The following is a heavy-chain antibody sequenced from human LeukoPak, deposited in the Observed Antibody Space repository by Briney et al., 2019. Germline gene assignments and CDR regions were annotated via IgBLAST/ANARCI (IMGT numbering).Heavy chain of an antibody. V-gene: IGHV4-4*07. Sequence: PSETLSLTCTVSGGSISSYHWSWIRQPAGKGLEWIGRIYASGSTNYNPSLKSRVTMSVDTSKNQFSLKLSSVTAADTAVYYCARGRGSENVNWFDPWGQGTLVTVSS. CDR1: GGSISSYH. CDR3: ARGRGSENVNWFDP. D-gene: IGHD3-10*01. CDR2: IYASGST. J-gene: IGHJ5*02.